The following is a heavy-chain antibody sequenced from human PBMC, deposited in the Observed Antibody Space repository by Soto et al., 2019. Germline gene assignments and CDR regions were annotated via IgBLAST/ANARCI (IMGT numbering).Heavy chain of an antibody. J-gene: IGHJ3*02. Sequence: EFQPVESGGGLVEPGESLRLSCAASGFTFSRYYMNWVRQAPGKGLEWVSSISTTSTYTHYADSLKGRFTISRDNAKKLLYLQMDSLRAEDTAVYYCARDDGLSSTNVKAFDIWGQGTKVTVSS. CDR2: ISTTSTYT. D-gene: IGHD2-2*01. CDR1: GFTFSRYY. CDR3: ARDDGLSSTNVKAFDI. V-gene: IGHV3-21*01.